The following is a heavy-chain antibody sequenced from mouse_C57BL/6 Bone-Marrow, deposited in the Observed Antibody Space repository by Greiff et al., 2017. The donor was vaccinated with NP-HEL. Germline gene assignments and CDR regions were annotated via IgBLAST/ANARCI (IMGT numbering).Heavy chain of an antibody. CDR1: GYTFTSYW. V-gene: IGHV1-74*01. Sequence: VQLQQPGAELVKPGASVKVSCKASGYTFTSYWMHWVKQRPGQGLEWIGRIHPSDSATKYNQKFKGKATLTVDKSSSTAYMQRSRLTAEDSAVYYCAKRTDYFDYWGKGTTLTVAS. CDR3: AKRTDYFDY. CDR2: IHPSDSAT. J-gene: IGHJ2*01.